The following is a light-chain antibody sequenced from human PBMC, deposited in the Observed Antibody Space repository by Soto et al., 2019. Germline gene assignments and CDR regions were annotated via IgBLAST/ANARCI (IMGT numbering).Light chain of an antibody. V-gene: IGKV1-39*01. CDR1: QNINYY. J-gene: IGKJ4*01. Sequence: SVAASAVKKNTITCRASQNINYYLNWYQQKPGKAPKLLIYGASNLQSGVPSRFSGSGSGTDFTLTISSLQLADFPTYCCQQPFSSLLSCGGGTKVDIK. CDR2: GAS. CDR3: QQPFSSLLS.